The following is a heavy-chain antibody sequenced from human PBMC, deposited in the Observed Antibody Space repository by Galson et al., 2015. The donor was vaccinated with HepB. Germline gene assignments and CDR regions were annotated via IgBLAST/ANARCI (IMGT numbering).Heavy chain of an antibody. CDR2: INPNSGGT. D-gene: IGHD2-2*02. CDR1: GYTFTGYY. V-gene: IGHV1-2*04. CDR3: ARAPRYCRSTSCYSFDY. J-gene: IGHJ4*02. Sequence: SVKVSCKASGYTFTGYYMHWVRQAPGQGLEWMGWINPNSGGTNYAQKFQGWVTMTRDTSISTAYMELSRLRSDDTAVYYCARAPRYCRSTSCYSFDYWGQGTLVTVSS.